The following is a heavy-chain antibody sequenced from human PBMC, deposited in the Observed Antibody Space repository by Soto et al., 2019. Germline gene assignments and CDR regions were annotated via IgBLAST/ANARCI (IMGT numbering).Heavy chain of an antibody. V-gene: IGHV3-30*18. CDR1: GFTFSTYG. Sequence: QVQLVESGGGVVQPGRSLRLSCAASGFTFSTYGMHWVRQAPGKGLEWVAVISFDGNNKYYADSVKDRFTISRDNSRISGYLEVGSLGAEDTVMYHGAKSFVDGDKWGAGDDWGRGTLVTVSS. J-gene: IGHJ4*02. CDR3: AKSFVDGDKWGAGDD. D-gene: IGHD1-26*01. CDR2: ISFDGNNK.